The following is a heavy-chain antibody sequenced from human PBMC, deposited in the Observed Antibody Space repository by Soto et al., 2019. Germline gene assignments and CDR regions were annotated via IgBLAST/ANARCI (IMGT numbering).Heavy chain of an antibody. Sequence: QVQLQESGPGLVKPSGTLSLTCAVSGGSISSSNWWSWVRQPPGKGLEWIGEIYHSGSTNYNPSLTSRVTTAVDKSKNQFSLKLSSVTAAATAVYYCARAALGGSSWPFDYWGQGTLVTVSS. V-gene: IGHV4-4*02. CDR2: IYHSGST. D-gene: IGHD6-13*01. CDR1: GGSISSSNW. J-gene: IGHJ4*02. CDR3: ARAALGGSSWPFDY.